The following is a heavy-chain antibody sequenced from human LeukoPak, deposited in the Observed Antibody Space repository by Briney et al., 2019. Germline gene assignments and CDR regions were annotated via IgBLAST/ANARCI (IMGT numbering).Heavy chain of an antibody. V-gene: IGHV3-23*01. CDR3: AKRGDFWSGSLWYFDY. CDR2: ISGSGGST. Sequence: GGSLRLSCAASGFTFSSYAMSWVRQAPGKGLEWVSSISGSGGSTYYADSVKGRFTISRDNSKNTLCLQMNSLRAEDTAVYYCAKRGDFWSGSLWYFDYWGQGTLVTVSS. CDR1: GFTFSSYA. D-gene: IGHD3-3*01. J-gene: IGHJ4*02.